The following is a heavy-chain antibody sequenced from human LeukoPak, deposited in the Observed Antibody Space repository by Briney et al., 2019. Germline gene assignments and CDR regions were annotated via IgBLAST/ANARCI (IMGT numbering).Heavy chain of an antibody. CDR2: ISAYNGHT. D-gene: IGHD6-13*01. J-gene: IGHJ4*02. V-gene: IGHV1-18*04. CDR1: GYTFTSYY. CDR3: ARGSMYSSSWYSDY. Sequence: ASVKVSCKASGYTFTSYYMHWVRQAPGQGLEWMGWISAYNGHTSYAQKLQGRVTMTTDTSTNTAYMELRSLRSDDTAVYYCARGSMYSSSWYSDYWGQGTLVTVSS.